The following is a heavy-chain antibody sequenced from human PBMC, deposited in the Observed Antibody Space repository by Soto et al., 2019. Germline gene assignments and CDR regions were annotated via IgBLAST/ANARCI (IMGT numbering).Heavy chain of an antibody. CDR1: GFTFSSYA. CDR3: ARVPDSSGYSVDY. J-gene: IGHJ4*02. CDR2: ISYDGSNK. Sequence: GGSLRLSCAASGFTFSSYAMHWVRQAPGKGLEWVAVISYDGSNKYYADSVKGRFTISRDNSKNTLYLQMNSLRAEDTAVYYCARVPDSSGYSVDYWGQGTLVTVSS. D-gene: IGHD3-22*01. V-gene: IGHV3-30-3*01.